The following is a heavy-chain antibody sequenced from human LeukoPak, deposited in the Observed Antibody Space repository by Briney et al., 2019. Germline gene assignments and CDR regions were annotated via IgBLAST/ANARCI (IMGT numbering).Heavy chain of an antibody. D-gene: IGHD6-13*01. V-gene: IGHV3-30-3*01. CDR2: ISYDGSNK. J-gene: IGHJ4*02. CDR3: ARDRTRIAADPLGY. CDR1: GFTFSSYA. Sequence: GRSLRLSCAASGFTFSSYAMHWVRQAPGKGLEWVAVISYDGSNKYYADSVKGRFTISRDNSKNTLYLQMNSLRAEDTAVYYCARDRTRIAADPLGYWGQGTLVTVSS.